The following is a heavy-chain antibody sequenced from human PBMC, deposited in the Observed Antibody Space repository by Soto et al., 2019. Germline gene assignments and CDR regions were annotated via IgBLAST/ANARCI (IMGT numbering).Heavy chain of an antibody. CDR2: INPKSGGT. D-gene: IGHD2-8*01. V-gene: IGHV1-2*04. Sequence: ASVKVSCKASGYSFADYHIHWVRQAPGQGLEWLGRINPKSGGTSTAQKFQGWVTMTTDTSISTASMELTRLTSDDTAIYYCARGDSTDCSNGVCSFFYNHDMDVWGQGTTVTVSS. J-gene: IGHJ6*02. CDR3: ARGDSTDCSNGVCSFFYNHDMDV. CDR1: GYSFADYH.